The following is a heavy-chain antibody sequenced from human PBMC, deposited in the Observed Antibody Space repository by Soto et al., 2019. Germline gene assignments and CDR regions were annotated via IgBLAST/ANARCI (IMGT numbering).Heavy chain of an antibody. J-gene: IGHJ4*02. CDR3: ATIRGVLITPVDY. Sequence: QVQLQQWGAGLLKPSETLSLTCAVSGGSFTAYYWSWIRQPPGKGLEWIGEIKHSGSTNYNPSFKSRVTISIDTSKNQFSLKLSPVTAADTAVYYCATIRGVLITPVDYWGQGALVTVSS. V-gene: IGHV4-34*02. CDR1: GGSFTAYY. D-gene: IGHD3-10*01. CDR2: IKHSGST.